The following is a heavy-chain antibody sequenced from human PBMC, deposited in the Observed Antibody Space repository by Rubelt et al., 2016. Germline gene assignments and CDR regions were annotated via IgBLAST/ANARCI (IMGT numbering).Heavy chain of an antibody. V-gene: IGHV4-39*07. Sequence: QLQLQESGPGLAKPSETLSLTCTVSGVSVSRGSYFWGWIRQPPGKGLEWIGSISYSGTTYSNPALKSRVTISVDTSKNQLSLRRGSGTAADTAVYYCARQEIQLFGADGMDVWGQGTTVTVSS. CDR1: GVSVSRGSYF. D-gene: IGHD1-1*01. CDR3: ARQEIQLFGADGMDV. J-gene: IGHJ6*02. CDR2: ISYSGTT.